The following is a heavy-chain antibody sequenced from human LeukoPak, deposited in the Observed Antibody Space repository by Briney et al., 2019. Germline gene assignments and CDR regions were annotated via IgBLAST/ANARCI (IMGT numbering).Heavy chain of an antibody. D-gene: IGHD3-16*01. J-gene: IGHJ4*02. CDR1: GASFSDSY. V-gene: IGHV4-34*01. CDR2: INNSGST. CDR3: ARGRYGPRLGN. Sequence: KPSETLSLTCAVYGASFSDSYWSWIRQSPEKGLEWIGEINNSGSTSYNPSLNSRVIMSVDRSKNQFSLRLTSVTAADTAVYYCARGRYGPRLGNRGKGTLVTVSS.